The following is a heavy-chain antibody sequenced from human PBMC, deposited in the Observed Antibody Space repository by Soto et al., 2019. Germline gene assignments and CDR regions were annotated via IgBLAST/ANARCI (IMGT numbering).Heavy chain of an antibody. CDR2: INPNSGGT. CDR1: GYTFTSYG. CDR3: ARGTYYDFWSGYSPGPHFDY. D-gene: IGHD3-3*01. J-gene: IGHJ4*02. V-gene: IGHV1-2*02. Sequence: ASVKVSCKASGYTFTSYGISWVRQAPGQGLEWMGWINPNSGGTNYAQKFQGRVTMTRDTSISTAYMELSRLRSDDTAVYYCARGTYYDFWSGYSPGPHFDYWGQGTLVTVS.